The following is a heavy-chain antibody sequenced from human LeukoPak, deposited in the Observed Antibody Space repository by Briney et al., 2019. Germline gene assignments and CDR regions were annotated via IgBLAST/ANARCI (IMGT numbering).Heavy chain of an antibody. CDR3: ARKYCSSTSCYEGHMDV. D-gene: IGHD2-2*01. J-gene: IGHJ6*03. CDR1: GYSFTSYW. Sequence: ESXKISCKGSGYSFTSYWIGWVRQMPGKGLEGMGIIYPGDSDTRYSPSFQGQVTISADKSISTAYLQWSSLKASDTAMYYCARKYCSSTSCYEGHMDVWGKGTTVTVSS. V-gene: IGHV5-51*01. CDR2: IYPGDSDT.